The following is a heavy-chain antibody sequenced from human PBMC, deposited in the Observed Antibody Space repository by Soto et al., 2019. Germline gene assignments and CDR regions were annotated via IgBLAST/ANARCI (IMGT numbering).Heavy chain of an antibody. V-gene: IGHV3-30-3*01. Sequence: QVQLVASGGGGVQPARSLRLSCAASGFTFSRYAMHWDREAPGKGLEWVAVISYDGSNKYYADSVKGRFTISRDNSKNALYLQMSSLRAEDTAVYYCASTYGGNSQDYWGQGTLVNGSS. CDR2: ISYDGSNK. CDR1: GFTFSRYA. CDR3: ASTYGGNSQDY. J-gene: IGHJ4*02. D-gene: IGHD2-21*02.